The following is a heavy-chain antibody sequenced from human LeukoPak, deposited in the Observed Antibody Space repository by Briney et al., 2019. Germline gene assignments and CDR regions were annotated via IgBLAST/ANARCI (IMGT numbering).Heavy chain of an antibody. V-gene: IGHV3-23*01. CDR1: GFTFSSYA. CDR3: AKGSRGSPYSSSLDY. Sequence: GGSLRLSCAASGFTFSSYAMSWVRQAPGKGLEWVSAISGSGGSTYYADSVKGRFTISRDNSNETLYLQMNSLRVEDTAVYYCAKGSRGSPYSSSLDYWGQGTLVTVSS. D-gene: IGHD6-6*01. J-gene: IGHJ4*02. CDR2: ISGSGGST.